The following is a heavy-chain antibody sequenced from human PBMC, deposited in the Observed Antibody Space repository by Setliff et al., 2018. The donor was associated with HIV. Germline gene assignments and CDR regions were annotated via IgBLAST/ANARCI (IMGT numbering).Heavy chain of an antibody. CDR1: GGSFSGYY. CDR2: INHSGST. Sequence: SETLSLTCAVFGGSFSGYYWSWIRQPPGKGLEWIGEINHSGSTDYNPSLKSRVTISVDTSKNQFSLNLSSVTAADTAVYYCARYDYGDFDYWGLGTPVTVSS. V-gene: IGHV4-34*01. J-gene: IGHJ4*02. D-gene: IGHD4-17*01. CDR3: ARYDYGDFDY.